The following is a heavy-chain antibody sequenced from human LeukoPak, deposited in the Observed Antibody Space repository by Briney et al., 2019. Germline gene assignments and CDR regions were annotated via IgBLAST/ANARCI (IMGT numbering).Heavy chain of an antibody. J-gene: IGHJ4*02. CDR2: ISGSGGST. CDR3: AKYDILTGYYPHYFDY. CDR1: EFAFSRHA. D-gene: IGHD3-9*01. Sequence: GRSLRLSCVASEFAFSRHAMHWVRQAPGKGLEWVSAISGSGGSTYYADSVKGRFTISRDNSKNTLYLQMNSLRAEDTAVYYCAKYDILTGYYPHYFDYWGQGTLVTVSS. V-gene: IGHV3-23*01.